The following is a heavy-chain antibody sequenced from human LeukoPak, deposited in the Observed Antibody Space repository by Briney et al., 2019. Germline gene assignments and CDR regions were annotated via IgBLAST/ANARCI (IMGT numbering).Heavy chain of an antibody. D-gene: IGHD5-12*01. Sequence: GGSLRLSCAASGFTFSSYGMSWVRQAPGKGLEWVANIKQDGSEKYYVDSVKGRFTISRDNAKNSLYLQMNSLRAEDTAVYYCARGGDTPPGSGYVRTLRPPAVDDLTDNWFDPWGQGTLVTVSS. J-gene: IGHJ5*02. V-gene: IGHV3-7*01. CDR1: GFTFSSYG. CDR3: ARGGDTPPGSGYVRTLRPPAVDDLTDNWFDP. CDR2: IKQDGSEK.